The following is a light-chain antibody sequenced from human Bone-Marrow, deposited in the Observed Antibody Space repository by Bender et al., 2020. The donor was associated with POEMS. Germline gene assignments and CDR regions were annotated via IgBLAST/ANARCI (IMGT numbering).Light chain of an antibody. J-gene: IGLJ3*02. Sequence: QSTLTQPRSVSESPGQSVAISCTETSSDVGDSNYVSSYQQHPGKAPKVMISDVNARPSGVPDRFSDSKSGDTASLTISGLQADHEAHIQTPTLSMFAGGTILTVL. CDR1: SSDVGDSNY. CDR3: PTLSM. CDR2: DVN. V-gene: IGLV2-11*01.